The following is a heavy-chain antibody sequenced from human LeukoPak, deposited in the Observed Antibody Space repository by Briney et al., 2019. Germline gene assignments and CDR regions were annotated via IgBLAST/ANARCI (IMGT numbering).Heavy chain of an antibody. CDR2: IYYTGST. V-gene: IGHV4-39*07. J-gene: IGHJ3*02. CDR3: AREDGTAMDNAFDI. D-gene: IGHD5-18*01. Sequence: SETLSLTCTVSGGSISSTDDYWGWIRQPPGKGPEWIGSIYYTGSTYHNPSLKSRVTISEDPSKNQFSLKLRSVTAADTAVYYCAREDGTAMDNAFDIWSQGTMVTVSS. CDR1: GGSISSTDDY.